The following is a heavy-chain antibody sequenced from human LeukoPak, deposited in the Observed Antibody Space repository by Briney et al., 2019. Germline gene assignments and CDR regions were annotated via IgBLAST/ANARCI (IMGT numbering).Heavy chain of an antibody. CDR3: ARKVPAAHFDY. CDR1: GYTFTGYY. CDR2: NNPNSGGT. J-gene: IGHJ4*02. V-gene: IGHV1-2*02. D-gene: IGHD2-2*01. Sequence: RASLKVSPEASGYTFTGYYMHSVRETPGERRYWMGCNNPNSGGTNYAQKFQGRVTMTRDTSISTAYMELSRLRSDDTPVYYCARKVPAAHFDYWGQGTMVTVSS.